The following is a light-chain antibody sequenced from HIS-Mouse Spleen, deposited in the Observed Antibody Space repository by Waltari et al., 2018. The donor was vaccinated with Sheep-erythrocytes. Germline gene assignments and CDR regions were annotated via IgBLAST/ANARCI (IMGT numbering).Light chain of an antibody. J-gene: IGLJ3*02. CDR1: ALPKKH. CDR2: EDS. V-gene: IGLV3-10*01. CDR3: YSTDSSGNHWV. Sequence: SYELTQPPSVSVSPGQTARITCSGDALPKKHAYWYQQKSGQAPVLVIYEDSKRPSGIPERFSGSSSGTMATLTISGARVEDDADYYCYSTDSSGNHWVFGGGTKLTVL.